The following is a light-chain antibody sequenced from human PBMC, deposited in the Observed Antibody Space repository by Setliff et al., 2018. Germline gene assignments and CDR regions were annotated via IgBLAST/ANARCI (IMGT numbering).Light chain of an antibody. CDR3: CSHTGTSTPYV. V-gene: IGLV2-11*01. CDR2: DVS. Sequence: QSVLTQPRSVSGSPGQSVTISCTGTSSDVGAYKFVSWYQQRPGKAPRLMIYDVSNRPSGVSDRFSGSKSGNTASLTISGLQAEDEADYYCCSHTGTSTPYVFGTGTKVTVL. J-gene: IGLJ1*01. CDR1: SSDVGAYKF.